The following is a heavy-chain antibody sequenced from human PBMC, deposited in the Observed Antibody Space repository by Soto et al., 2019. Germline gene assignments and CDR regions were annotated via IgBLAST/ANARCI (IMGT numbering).Heavy chain of an antibody. D-gene: IGHD3-3*01. CDR2: ISGSGGST. CDR3: AKELYDLSSRGWFDP. CDR1: GFTFSSYA. V-gene: IGHV3-23*01. J-gene: IGHJ5*02. Sequence: GGSLRLSCAASGFTFSSYAMSWVRQAPGKGLEWVSAISGSGGSTYYADSVKGRFTIARDNSKNTLYLQMNSLRAEDTAVYYCAKELYDLSSRGWFDPWGQGTLVTVSS.